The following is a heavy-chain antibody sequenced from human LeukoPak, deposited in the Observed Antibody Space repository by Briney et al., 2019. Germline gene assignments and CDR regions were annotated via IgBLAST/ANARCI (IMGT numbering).Heavy chain of an antibody. V-gene: IGHV4-59*01. CDR2: IYYSGST. J-gene: IGHJ4*01. Sequence: PSETLSHTCTVSGGSISSYYWSWIRQPPGKGLEWIGYIYYSGSTNYNPSLKSRVTISVDTSKNQFSLKLSSVTAADTAVYYCARVPSGITGTTGDYWGQGTLVTVSS. CDR3: ARVPSGITGTTGDY. CDR1: GGSISSYY. D-gene: IGHD1-7*01.